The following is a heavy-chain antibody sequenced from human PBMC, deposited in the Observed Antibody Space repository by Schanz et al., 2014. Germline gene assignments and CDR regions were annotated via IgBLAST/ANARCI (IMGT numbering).Heavy chain of an antibody. CDR1: GFTFRGYA. D-gene: IGHD5-18*01. Sequence: EEQLLESGGGLVQPGGSLRLSCAASGFTFRGYAMSWVRQAPGRGLEWVSIISGSGGNTYYADAVRGRFTISRDNSKTTVYLQMNSLRAEDTAVYYGAKDAENTAMITDYFDYWGQGTLVTVSS. V-gene: IGHV3-23*01. CDR3: AKDAENTAMITDYFDY. CDR2: ISGSGGNT. J-gene: IGHJ4*02.